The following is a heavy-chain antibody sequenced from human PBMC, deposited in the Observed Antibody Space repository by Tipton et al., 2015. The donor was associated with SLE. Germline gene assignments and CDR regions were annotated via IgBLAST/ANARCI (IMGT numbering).Heavy chain of an antibody. J-gene: IGHJ4*02. D-gene: IGHD6-19*01. CDR1: GFTFDDYA. Sequence: SLRLSCAGSGFTFDDYAMHWVRQAPGKGLEWVAVIWYDGSNKYYADSAKGRFTISRDSAENTLHLEMNSLRAEDTAVYFCARDRLGSGWYGGVSGFDYWGQGTLVTVSS. V-gene: IGHV3-33*08. CDR3: ARDRLGSGWYGGVSGFDY. CDR2: IWYDGSNK.